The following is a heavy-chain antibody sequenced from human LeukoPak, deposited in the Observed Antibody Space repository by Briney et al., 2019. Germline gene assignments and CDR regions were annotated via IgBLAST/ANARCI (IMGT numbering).Heavy chain of an antibody. Sequence: PGGSLRLSCAASGFTFSSYSMNWVRQAPGKGLEWDSSISSSSSYIYYADSVKGRFTISRDNAKNSLYLQMNSLRAEDTAVYYCARVVVVPAAIPWGLDYWGQGTLVTVSS. CDR1: GFTFSSYS. V-gene: IGHV3-21*01. CDR3: ARVVVVPAAIPWGLDY. J-gene: IGHJ4*02. CDR2: ISSSSSYI. D-gene: IGHD2-2*01.